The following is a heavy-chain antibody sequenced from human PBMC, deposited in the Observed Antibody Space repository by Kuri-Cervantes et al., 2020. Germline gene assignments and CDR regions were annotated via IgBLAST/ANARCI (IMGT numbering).Heavy chain of an antibody. J-gene: IGHJ4*02. Sequence: ASVKVSCKASGYTLTELSMHWVRQAPGKGLEWMGGFDPEDGETIYAQKFQGRVTMTEDTSTDTAYMELSSLRSEDTAVYYCARVRGGGWTRDTEAFDYWGQGALVTVSS. V-gene: IGHV1-24*01. CDR3: ARVRGGGWTRDTEAFDY. D-gene: IGHD6-19*01. CDR1: GYTLTELS. CDR2: FDPEDGET.